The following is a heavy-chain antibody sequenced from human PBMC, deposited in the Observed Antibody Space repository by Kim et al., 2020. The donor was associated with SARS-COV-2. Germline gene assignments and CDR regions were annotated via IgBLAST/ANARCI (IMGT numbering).Heavy chain of an antibody. D-gene: IGHD3-16*02. V-gene: IGHV1-18*01. Sequence: ASVKVSCKTSGYTFNAYGINWVRQAPGQGFEWMGWISAYNGNTEYAQKVQGRVTMTRDTSTNTAYMELRSLRSDDTAVYYCARHKLRVGYLYSHYGMDVWGQGTKVTVSS. CDR1: GYTFNAYG. CDR2: ISAYNGNT. J-gene: IGHJ6*02. CDR3: ARHKLRVGYLYSHYGMDV.